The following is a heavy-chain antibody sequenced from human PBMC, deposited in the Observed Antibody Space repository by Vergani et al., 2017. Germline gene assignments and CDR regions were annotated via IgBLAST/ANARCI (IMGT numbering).Heavy chain of an antibody. V-gene: IGHV4-61*02. CDR3: ASGKYYSDSTSHFRGRYFDV. CDR1: DGSISNGSYY. CDR2: IYNSGNG. Sequence: QVQLQESGPGLVKPSQTLSLTCTVSDGSISNGSYYWSWIRQPPGKGLEWIGSIYNSGNGDSSSSLKSRVTISADTSKNQFSLRLTSVTAADTAVYYCASGKYYSDSTSHFRGRYFDVWGRGTLVTVPS. D-gene: IGHD3-16*01. J-gene: IGHJ2*01.